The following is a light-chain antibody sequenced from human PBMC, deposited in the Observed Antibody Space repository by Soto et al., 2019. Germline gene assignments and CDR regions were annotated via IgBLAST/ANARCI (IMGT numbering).Light chain of an antibody. J-gene: IGLJ2*01. CDR2: EVS. V-gene: IGLV2-18*01. CDR3: SLYTSSSTVV. CDR1: SSDVGSYNR. Sequence: QSALTQPPSVSGSPGQSVTISCTGTSSDVGSYNRVSWYQQPPGTAPTLMIYEVSNRPSGVPDRFSGSKSGNTASLTISGLQAEDEADYYCSLYTSSSTVVFGGGTKLTVL.